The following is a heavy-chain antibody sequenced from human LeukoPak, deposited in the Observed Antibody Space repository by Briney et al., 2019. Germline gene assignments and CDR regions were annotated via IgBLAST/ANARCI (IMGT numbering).Heavy chain of an antibody. CDR1: GGSISSYY. J-gene: IGHJ3*02. CDR3: AREERGNAFDI. Sequence: PSETLSLTCTVSGGSISSYYWSWIRQPPGKGLEWIGYIYYSGSTNYNPSLKSRVTISVDTSKNQFSLKLSSVTAADTAVYYCAREERGNAFDIWGQGTMVTVSS. V-gene: IGHV4-59*01. CDR2: IYYSGST.